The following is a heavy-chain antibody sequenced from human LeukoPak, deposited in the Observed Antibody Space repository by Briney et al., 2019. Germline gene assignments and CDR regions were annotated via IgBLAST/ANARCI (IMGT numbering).Heavy chain of an antibody. CDR1: GYTFTSYG. Sequence: ASVKVSCKASGYTFTSYGISWVRQAPGQGLEWMGWISAYNGNTNYAQKLQGRVTMTTDTSTRTAYMELRSLRSEHTAVYYCARDPPFTLYSRTDDYWGQGTLVTVSS. J-gene: IGHJ4*02. D-gene: IGHD6-13*01. V-gene: IGHV1-18*01. CDR2: ISAYNGNT. CDR3: ARDPPFTLYSRTDDY.